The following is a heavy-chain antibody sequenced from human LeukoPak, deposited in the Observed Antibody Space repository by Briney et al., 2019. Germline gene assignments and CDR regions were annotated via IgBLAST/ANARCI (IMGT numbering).Heavy chain of an antibody. CDR3: ARVRDRSGYFYDFDY. D-gene: IGHD3-22*01. Sequence: NASETLSLTCTVSGGAISSYYWSWIRQPPGTGLEWIGYIHYTGSTNYNPSLKSRVTISVDTSKNQFSLKLSSVTAADTAVYYCARVRDRSGYFYDFDYWGQGTLVTVSS. CDR2: IHYTGST. V-gene: IGHV4-59*01. J-gene: IGHJ4*02. CDR1: GGAISSYY.